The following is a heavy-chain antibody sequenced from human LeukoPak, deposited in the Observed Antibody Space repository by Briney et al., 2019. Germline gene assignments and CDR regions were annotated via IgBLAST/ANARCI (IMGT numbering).Heavy chain of an antibody. Sequence: PGGSLRLSCAASGFTFSSYSMNWVRQAPGEGLEWVSAISGSSSYIYYADSVKGRFTISRDNAKNSLYLQMNSLRVEDTAVYYCGGAEEKKKARVNNWGRGT. CDR3: GGAEEKKKARVNN. V-gene: IGHV3-21*01. CDR1: GFTFSSYS. D-gene: IGHD1-26*01. CDR2: ISGSSSYI. J-gene: IGHJ4*02.